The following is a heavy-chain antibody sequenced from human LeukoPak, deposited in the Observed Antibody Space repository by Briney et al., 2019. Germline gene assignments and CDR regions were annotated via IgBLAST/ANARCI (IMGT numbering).Heavy chain of an antibody. D-gene: IGHD3-10*01. CDR2: IYYSGST. CDR1: GGSISSYY. J-gene: IGHJ4*02. V-gene: IGHV4-59*01. Sequence: SETLSLTCTVSGGSISSYYWSWIRQPPGKGLEWIGYIYYSGSTNYNPSLKSRVTISVDTSKNQFPLKLSSVTAADTAVYYCARGVRGVTLVYFDYWGQGTLVTVSS. CDR3: ARGVRGVTLVYFDY.